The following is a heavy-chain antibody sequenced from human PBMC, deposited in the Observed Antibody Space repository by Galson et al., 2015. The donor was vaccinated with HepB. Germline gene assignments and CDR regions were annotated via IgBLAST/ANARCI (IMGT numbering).Heavy chain of an antibody. Sequence: SLRLSCAASGFTFSRYGMHWVRQAPGKGLEWVALISYDGSNKYYADSVKGRFTISRDNSKNTLFLQMNSLRAEDTAVYYCAKVGGTTRADYWGQGTLVTVSS. J-gene: IGHJ4*02. D-gene: IGHD2-2*01. CDR3: AKVGGTTRADY. CDR2: ISYDGSNK. V-gene: IGHV3-30*12. CDR1: GFTFSRYG.